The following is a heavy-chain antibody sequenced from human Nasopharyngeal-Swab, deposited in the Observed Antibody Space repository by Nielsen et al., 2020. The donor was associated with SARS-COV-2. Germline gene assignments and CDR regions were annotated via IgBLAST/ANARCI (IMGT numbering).Heavy chain of an antibody. D-gene: IGHD6-13*01. V-gene: IGHV3-13*01. J-gene: IGHJ3*02. CDR3: ARARGVSVFDI. CDR1: GFTFSNYD. CDR2: IGIAGDT. Sequence: GGSLRLSCAASGFTFSNYDMHWVRKTTGKGLEWVSAIGIAGDTYYPGSVKGRFTISRENAKKSLYLQMNSLRAGDTAVYYCARARGVSVFDIWGQGTTVTVSS.